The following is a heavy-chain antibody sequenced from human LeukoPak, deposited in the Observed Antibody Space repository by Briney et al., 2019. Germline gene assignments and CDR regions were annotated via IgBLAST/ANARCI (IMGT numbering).Heavy chain of an antibody. J-gene: IGHJ4*02. D-gene: IGHD2-2*01. CDR1: GFTFSSYG. Sequence: GGSLRLSCAASGFTFSSYGMHWVRQAPGKGLEWVAVIWYDGSNKYYADSVKGRFTISRDNSKNTLYLQMNSLRAEDTAVYYCAKRDCSSTGCYFDYWGQGTLVTVSS. CDR3: AKRDCSSTGCYFDY. CDR2: IWYDGSNK. V-gene: IGHV3-33*06.